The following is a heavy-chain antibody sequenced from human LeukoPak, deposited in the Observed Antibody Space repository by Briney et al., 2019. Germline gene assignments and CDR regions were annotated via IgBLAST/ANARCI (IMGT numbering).Heavy chain of an antibody. CDR2: IYYSGSA. D-gene: IGHD4-17*01. V-gene: IGHV4-59*01. J-gene: IGHJ4*02. CDR1: GGSIRRYY. CDR3: ARNSDYGDPFDY. Sequence: PETLSLTCSVSGGSIRRYYWNWIRQPPGKGLEWIGYIYYSGSANYNPSLKSRVTISLDTSKNQFSLTLSAVTAADTAVYYCARNSDYGDPFDYWGQGTLVTVSS.